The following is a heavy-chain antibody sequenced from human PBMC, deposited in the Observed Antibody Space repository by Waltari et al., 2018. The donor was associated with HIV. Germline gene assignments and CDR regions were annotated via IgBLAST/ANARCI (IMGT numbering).Heavy chain of an antibody. V-gene: IGHV1-2*06. CDR2: INWNNGDT. Sequence: VHLVQSGADFQRPGDSVDVSCEASGYTFTAFYIHWVRQAPGPGLQRMVRINWNNGDTNLAPNFQGRVTMTRDTSVNTAYMELRSLNSNDTAIYYCARGEDVSLTSMPPGYRFDFWGVGSAVTVSS. CDR1: GYTFTAFY. CDR3: ARGEDVSLTSMPPGYRFDF. D-gene: IGHD5-12*01. J-gene: IGHJ4*02.